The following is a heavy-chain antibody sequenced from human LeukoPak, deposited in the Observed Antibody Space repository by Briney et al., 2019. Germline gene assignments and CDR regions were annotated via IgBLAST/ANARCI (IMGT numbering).Heavy chain of an antibody. V-gene: IGHV3-23*01. J-gene: IGHJ4*02. CDR3: AKLGTDCSSASCYRRSFDY. D-gene: IGHD2-2*02. Sequence: GGSLRLSCAASGFNFSNYAMSWVRRAPGMGLEWVSAITDNGDNTYYADSVKGRFTLSRDNSKNTLYLQMSSLRAEDTAVYYCAKLGTDCSSASCYRRSFDYWGQGTLVTVSS. CDR2: ITDNGDNT. CDR1: GFNFSNYA.